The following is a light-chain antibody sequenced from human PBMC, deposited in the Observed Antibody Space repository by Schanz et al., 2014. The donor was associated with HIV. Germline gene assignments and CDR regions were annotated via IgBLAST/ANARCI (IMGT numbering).Light chain of an antibody. CDR2: GTS. CDR1: ETISRSY. CDR3: QQYGASPWT. V-gene: IGKV3-20*01. Sequence: EIVLAQSPDTLSLSPGERATLSCRASETISRSYLAWYQQKPGQAPRLLIFGTSTRATGIPDRFGGGGSGXXFTLTLDRLEPEDSAVYYCQQYGASPWTFGQGTKVEI. J-gene: IGKJ1*01.